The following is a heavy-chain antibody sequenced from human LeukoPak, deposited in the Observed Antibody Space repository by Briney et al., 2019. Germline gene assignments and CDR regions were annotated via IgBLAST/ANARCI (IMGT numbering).Heavy chain of an antibody. CDR3: ARLSYTDDY. D-gene: IGHD4-11*01. Sequence: SETLSLTCTVSGDPISSSSYYWGWIRQPPGKGLEWIGSIYYSGSTYYNPSLRGRLTISVDTSKNQFSLRLRSVTAADTAVYYCARLSYTDDYWGQGTLVTVSS. J-gene: IGHJ4*02. CDR2: IYYSGST. V-gene: IGHV4-39*01. CDR1: GDPISSSSYY.